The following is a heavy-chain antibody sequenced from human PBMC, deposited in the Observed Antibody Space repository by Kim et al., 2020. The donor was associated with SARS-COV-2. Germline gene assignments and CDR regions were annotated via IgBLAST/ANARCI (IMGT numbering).Heavy chain of an antibody. Sequence: GGSLRLSCAASGFTFSSYAMHWVRQAPGKGLEWVAVISYDGSNKYYADSVKGRFTISRDNSKNTLYMQMNSLRAEDTAVYYCARSPGAIVVVITLFDYWG. CDR2: ISYDGSNK. J-gene: IGHJ4*01. CDR3: ARSPGAIVVVITLFDY. D-gene: IGHD3-22*01. CDR1: GFTFSSYA. V-gene: IGHV3-30*04.